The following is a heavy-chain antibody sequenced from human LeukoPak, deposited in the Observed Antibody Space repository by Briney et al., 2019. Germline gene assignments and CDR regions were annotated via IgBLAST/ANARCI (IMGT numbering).Heavy chain of an antibody. Sequence: GESLKIPCKGSGYTFSTWWIAWVRQIPGKGLEWMGIIHPGESDPKYSPSFEGQVTMSADMSLSAPYEQRSSLQASDTALYYCAKVFYDTFYYGSGPPYYYDHWGQGTLVTVAS. D-gene: IGHD3-10*01. CDR3: AKVFYDTFYYGSGPPYYYDH. CDR1: GYTFSTWW. CDR2: IHPGESDP. J-gene: IGHJ4*02. V-gene: IGHV5-51*01.